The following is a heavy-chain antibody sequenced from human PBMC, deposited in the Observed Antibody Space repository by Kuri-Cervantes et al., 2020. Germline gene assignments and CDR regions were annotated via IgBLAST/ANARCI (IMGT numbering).Heavy chain of an antibody. CDR2: IIPIFGTA. V-gene: IGHV1-69*13. Sequence: SVKVSCKASGGTFSSYAISWVRQAPGQGLEWMGGIIPIFGTANYAQKFQGRVTITADESTSTAYMELSSLRSEDTAVYYCARGSWATKWFPYPYYPDAFDIWGQGTRVTVSS. D-gene: IGHD1-26*01. CDR1: GGTFSSYA. J-gene: IGHJ3*02. CDR3: ARGSWATKWFPYPYYPDAFDI.